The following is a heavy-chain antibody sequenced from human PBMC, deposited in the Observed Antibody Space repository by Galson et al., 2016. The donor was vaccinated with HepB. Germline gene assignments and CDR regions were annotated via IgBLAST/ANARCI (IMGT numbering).Heavy chain of an antibody. D-gene: IGHD2-21*02. Sequence: SLRLSCAASGFIFTNYGMHWVRQAPGKGLEWVAVISYEGTDKYYGSSVKGRFTISRDNSNNRLYLQMNSLRPEDTAVYYCAKVGGGDCPDGDFWGQGTMVAVSS. CDR1: GFIFTNYG. J-gene: IGHJ4*02. V-gene: IGHV3-30*18. CDR3: AKVGGGDCPDGDF. CDR2: ISYEGTDK.